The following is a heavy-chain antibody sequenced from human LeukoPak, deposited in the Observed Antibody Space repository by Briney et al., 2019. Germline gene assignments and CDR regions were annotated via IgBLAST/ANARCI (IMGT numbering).Heavy chain of an antibody. J-gene: IGHJ5*02. CDR2: INPNNGGT. CDR3: ARGPLYIVVVPATYNWFDP. V-gene: IGHV1-2*06. Sequence: ASVKVSCKASGYTFTGYYIHWVRQAPGQGLEWMGRINPNNGGTNYAQKFQGRVTMTRDTSISTAYMDLSGLRSDDTAVYYCARGPLYIVVVPATYNWFDPWGQGTLVTVSS. D-gene: IGHD2-2*01. CDR1: GYTFTGYY.